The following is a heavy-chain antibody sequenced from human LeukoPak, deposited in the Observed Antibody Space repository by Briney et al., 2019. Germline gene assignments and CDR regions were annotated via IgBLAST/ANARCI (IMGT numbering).Heavy chain of an antibody. J-gene: IGHJ4*02. V-gene: IGHV3-7*01. CDR1: GFSFSSYW. Sequence: QPGGSLRLSCAASGFSFSSYWVSWVRQAPGKGLEWVANIQQDGSTKYYVDSVKGRFTISRDNAKNSLYLQMNSLRAEDTAVYYCARDDRIPLDYWGQGTLVTVSS. D-gene: IGHD5-18*01. CDR2: IQQDGSTK. CDR3: ARDDRIPLDY.